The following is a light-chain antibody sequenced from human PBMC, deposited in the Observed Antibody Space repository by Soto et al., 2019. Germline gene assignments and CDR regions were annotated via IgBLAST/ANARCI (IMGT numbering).Light chain of an antibody. CDR3: QQYNSYSSM. V-gene: IGKV3-20*01. CDR1: QSVSSSY. J-gene: IGKJ1*01. Sequence: EIVLTQSPGTLSLSPGERATLSCRASQSVSSSYLAWYQQKPGQAPRLLIYGASSRATGTPDRFSGSGSGTDFTLTISRLEPEDFATYYCQQYNSYSSMFGQGTKVDIK. CDR2: GAS.